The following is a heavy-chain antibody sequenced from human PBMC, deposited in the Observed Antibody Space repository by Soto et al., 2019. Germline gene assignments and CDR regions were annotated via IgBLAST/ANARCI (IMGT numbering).Heavy chain of an antibody. CDR2: IYYSGST. CDR1: GSSISGYD. CDR3: ARGSRDRSGSYYLDY. V-gene: IGHV4-59*01. Sequence: SGTLSLTCTVSGSSISGYDWSWIRKPPGKGLEWIGYIYYSGSTNYNPSLKSRVTISVDTSKNQFSLKLSSVTAADTAVYYCARGSRDRSGSYYLDYWGQGTLVTVSS. J-gene: IGHJ4*02. D-gene: IGHD3-10*01.